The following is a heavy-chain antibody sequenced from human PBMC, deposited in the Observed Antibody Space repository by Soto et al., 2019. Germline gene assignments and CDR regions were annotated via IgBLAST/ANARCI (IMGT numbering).Heavy chain of an antibody. CDR1: GFTFSSYS. D-gene: IGHD6-13*01. CDR3: AICSSFYSYYDMDV. J-gene: IGHJ6*02. Sequence: EVQLVESGGGLVQPGGSLRLSCAASGFTFSSYSMNWVRQAPGKGLEWVSYISSSSSTIYYADSVKGRFTISRDNAKNSLYLQMNSLRDEDTAVYYCAICSSFYSYYDMDVWGQGTTVTVSS. V-gene: IGHV3-48*02. CDR2: ISSSSSTI.